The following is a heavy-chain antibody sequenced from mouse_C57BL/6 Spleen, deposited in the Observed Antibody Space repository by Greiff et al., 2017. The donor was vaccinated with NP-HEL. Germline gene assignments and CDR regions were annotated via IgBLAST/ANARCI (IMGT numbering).Heavy chain of an antibody. J-gene: IGHJ2*01. CDR2: IDPENGDT. CDR3: TTVYSKCDY. Sequence: EVQLQQSGAELVRPGASVKLSCTASGFNIKDDYMHWVKQRPEQGLEWIGWIDPENGDTEYASKFQGKATITADTSSNTAYLQLSSLTSEDTAVYYCTTVYSKCDYWGQGTTLTVSS. V-gene: IGHV14-4*01. D-gene: IGHD2-5*01. CDR1: GFNIKDDY.